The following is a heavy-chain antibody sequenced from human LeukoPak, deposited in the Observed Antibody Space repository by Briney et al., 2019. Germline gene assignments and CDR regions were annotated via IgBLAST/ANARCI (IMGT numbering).Heavy chain of an antibody. J-gene: IGHJ4*02. CDR3: ASSTTRTYYDSSGPMYYFDY. CDR2: IYTSGST. D-gene: IGHD3-22*01. CDR1: GGSISSGSYY. V-gene: IGHV4-61*02. Sequence: PSQTLSLTCTVSGGSISSGSYYWSWIRQPAGKGLEWIGRIYTSGSTNYNPSLKSRVTISVDTSKNQFSLKLSSVTAADTAVYYCASSTTRTYYDSSGPMYYFDYWGQGTLVTVSS.